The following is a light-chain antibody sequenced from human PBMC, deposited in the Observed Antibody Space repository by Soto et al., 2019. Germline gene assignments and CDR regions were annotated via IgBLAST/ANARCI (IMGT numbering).Light chain of an antibody. V-gene: IGLV2-14*01. J-gene: IGLJ1*01. Sequence: QSALTQPASVSGSPGQSITIPCTGTSSDFGTYNYVSWYQQHPGKAPKVMIYEVTYRPSGVSNRFSGSKSGNTASLTISGLQAEDEAEYYCSSYTGSSTLYVFGTGTKVTV. CDR3: SSYTGSSTLYV. CDR2: EVT. CDR1: SSDFGTYNY.